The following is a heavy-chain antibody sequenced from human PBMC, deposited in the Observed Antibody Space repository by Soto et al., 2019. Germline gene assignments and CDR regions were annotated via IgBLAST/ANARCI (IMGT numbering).Heavy chain of an antibody. V-gene: IGHV3-30-3*01. CDR2: ISYDGSNK. CDR3: ASSGQRGYYYYGMDV. D-gene: IGHD6-19*01. Sequence: QVQLVESGGGVVQPGRSLRLSCAASGFTFSSYAMHWVRQAPGKGLEWVAVISYDGSNKYYADSVKGRFTISRDNSKNTLYLQMNSLRAEDTAVYYCASSGQRGYYYYGMDVWGQGTTVTVSS. CDR1: GFTFSSYA. J-gene: IGHJ6*02.